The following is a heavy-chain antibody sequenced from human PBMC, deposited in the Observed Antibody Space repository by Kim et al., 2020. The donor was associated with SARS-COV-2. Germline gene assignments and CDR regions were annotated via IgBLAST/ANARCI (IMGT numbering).Heavy chain of an antibody. V-gene: IGHV3-30*18. CDR1: GFTFSSYG. Sequence: GGSLRLSCAASGFTFSSYGMHWVRQAPGKGLEWVAVISYDGSNKYYADSVKGRFTISRDNSKNTLYLQMNSLRAEDTAVYYCAKTHPPKLWFGELLSPNWFDPWGQGTLVTVSS. D-gene: IGHD3-10*01. J-gene: IGHJ5*02. CDR2: ISYDGSNK. CDR3: AKTHPPKLWFGELLSPNWFDP.